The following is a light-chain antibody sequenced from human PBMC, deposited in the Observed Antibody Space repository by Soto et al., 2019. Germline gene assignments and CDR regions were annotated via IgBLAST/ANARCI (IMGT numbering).Light chain of an antibody. CDR2: GAS. Sequence: EIVLTQSPGTLSLSPGERATLSCRASQSVSSSSLAWYQQKPGQAPRLLIYGASNRATGIPDRFSGSGSGTDFTLTISRLEPEDFAVYYCQQYGSLPITFGQGTRLEIK. V-gene: IGKV3-20*01. CDR3: QQYGSLPIT. CDR1: QSVSSSS. J-gene: IGKJ5*01.